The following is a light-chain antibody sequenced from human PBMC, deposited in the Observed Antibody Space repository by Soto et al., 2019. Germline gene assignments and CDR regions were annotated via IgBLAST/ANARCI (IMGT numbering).Light chain of an antibody. CDR2: DAS. J-gene: IGKJ5*01. CDR3: QQYDYLPIT. CDR1: QDISNY. Sequence: RHMTHSPSSLSSSVGVSVTTTCEASQDISNYLNWYQQKPGKAPKLLIYDASNLDIGVPSRFSGSGSGTHFTFTISSLQPEDFATYYCQQYDYLPITFGQGTRLEIK. V-gene: IGKV1-33*01.